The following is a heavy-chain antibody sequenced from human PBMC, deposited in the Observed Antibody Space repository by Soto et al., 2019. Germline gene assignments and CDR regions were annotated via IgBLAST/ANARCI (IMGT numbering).Heavy chain of an antibody. J-gene: IGHJ6*02. CDR3: ATCGGRAVGWYYYGMEV. V-gene: IGHV1-24*01. CDR2: FDPEDGET. Sequence: QVQLVQSGAEVKKPGASVKVSCKVSGYTLTELSMHWVRQAPGQGLEWMGGFDPEDGETIYAQKFQGRVTMTEDKSTDTAYMELSSLRSEDTAVYYCATCGGRAVGWYYYGMEVWGQGTTVTVSS. CDR1: GYTLTELS. D-gene: IGHD3-16*01.